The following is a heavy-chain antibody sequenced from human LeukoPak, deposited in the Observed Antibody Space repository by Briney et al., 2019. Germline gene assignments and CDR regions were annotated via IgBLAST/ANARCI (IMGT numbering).Heavy chain of an antibody. CDR1: GGSVSSGNYY. D-gene: IGHD1-26*01. J-gene: IGHJ4*02. CDR3: ARDREWELQSLRYFDY. Sequence: PSETLSLTCTVSGGSVSSGNYYWSWIRQPPGKGLEWIGYIYYSGSTNYNPSLESRVTISLDTSKNQFSLKLSSVTAADTAVYYCARDREWELQSLRYFDYWGQGTLVTVSS. V-gene: IGHV4-61*01. CDR2: IYYSGST.